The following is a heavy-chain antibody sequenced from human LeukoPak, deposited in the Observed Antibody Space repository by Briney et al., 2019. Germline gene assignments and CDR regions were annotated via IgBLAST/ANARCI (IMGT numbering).Heavy chain of an antibody. CDR3: AMMAPGDGAFDI. D-gene: IGHD5-24*01. CDR2: IYYSGST. CDR1: GGSISSGGYY. Sequence: SQTLSLTCTVSGGSISSGGYYWSWIRQHPGKGLEWIGYIYYSGSTYYNPSLKSRVTISVDTSKNQFSLKLSSVTAADTAVCYCAMMAPGDGAFDIWGQGTMVTVSS. V-gene: IGHV4-31*03. J-gene: IGHJ3*02.